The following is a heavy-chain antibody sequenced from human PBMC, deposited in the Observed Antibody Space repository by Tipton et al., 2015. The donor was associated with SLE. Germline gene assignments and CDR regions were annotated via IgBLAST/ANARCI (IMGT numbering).Heavy chain of an antibody. Sequence: TLSLTCTVSGGSISSSSYYWGWIRQPPGKGLEWIGYIYYSGSIYYNPSLKSRVTMSVDTSKNQFSLKLSSVTAMDTAVYYCARGGFEYDNIWAFDIWGQGTMVTVSS. CDR1: GGSISSSSYY. CDR2: IYYSGSI. V-gene: IGHV4-39*07. J-gene: IGHJ3*02. D-gene: IGHD3/OR15-3a*01. CDR3: ARGGFEYDNIWAFDI.